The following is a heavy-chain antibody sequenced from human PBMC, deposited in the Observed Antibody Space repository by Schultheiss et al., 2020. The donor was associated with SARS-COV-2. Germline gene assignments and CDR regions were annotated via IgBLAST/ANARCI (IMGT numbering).Heavy chain of an antibody. CDR2: IYYSGST. Sequence: SETLSLTCAVYGGSFSGYYWSWIRQPPGKGLEWIGYIYYSGSTNYNPSLKSRVTISVDTSKNQFSLKLSSVTAADTAVYYCASTSDIVVAVATTWGQGTLLTVSS. CDR3: ASTSDIVVAVATT. J-gene: IGHJ1*01. V-gene: IGHV4-59*01. D-gene: IGHD2-15*01. CDR1: GGSFSGYY.